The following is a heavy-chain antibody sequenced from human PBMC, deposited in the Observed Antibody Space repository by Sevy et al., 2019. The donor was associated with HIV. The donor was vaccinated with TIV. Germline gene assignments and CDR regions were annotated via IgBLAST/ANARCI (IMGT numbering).Heavy chain of an antibody. CDR3: AKDMRFAELLGDY. CDR2: ISGSGGST. J-gene: IGHJ4*02. V-gene: IGHV3-23*01. CDR1: GFTFSSYA. Sequence: GGSLRLSCAASGFTFSSYAMSWVRQAPGKGLEWASAISGSGGSTYYADSVKGRFTISRDNSKNTLYLQMNSLRAEDTAVYYCAKDMRFAELLGDYWGQGTLVTVSS. D-gene: IGHD3-10*01.